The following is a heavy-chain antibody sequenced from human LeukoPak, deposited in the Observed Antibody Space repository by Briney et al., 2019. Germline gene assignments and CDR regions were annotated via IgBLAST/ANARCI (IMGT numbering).Heavy chain of an antibody. J-gene: IGHJ6*03. D-gene: IGHD3-3*01. CDR3: ARGQVNTIFGVVIIASPIWGDYYYYMDV. Sequence: ASVKVSCKASGYTFTSYAMNWVRQAPGQGLEWMGWINTNTGNPTYAQGFTGRFVFSLDTSVSTAYLQISSLKAEDTAVYYCARGQVNTIFGVVIIASPIWGDYYYYMDVWGQGTLVTVSS. CDR1: GYTFTSYA. V-gene: IGHV7-4-1*02. CDR2: INTNTGNP.